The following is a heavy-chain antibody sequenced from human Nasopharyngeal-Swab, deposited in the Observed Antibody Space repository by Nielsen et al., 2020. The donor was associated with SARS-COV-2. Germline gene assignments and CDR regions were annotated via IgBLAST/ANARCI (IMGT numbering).Heavy chain of an antibody. V-gene: IGHV4-34*01. CDR2: INHSGST. D-gene: IGHD6-13*01. Sequence: WIRQPPGKGLEWIGEINHSGSTNYNPSLKSRVTISVDASKNQFSLKLSSVTAADTAVYYCVRVGIAAAGGLPNDYWGQGTLVTVSS. J-gene: IGHJ4*02. CDR3: VRVGIAAAGGLPNDY.